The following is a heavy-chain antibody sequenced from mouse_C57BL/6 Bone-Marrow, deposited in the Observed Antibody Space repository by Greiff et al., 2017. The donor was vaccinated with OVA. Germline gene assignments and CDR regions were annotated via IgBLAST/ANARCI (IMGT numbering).Heavy chain of an antibody. D-gene: IGHD4-1*01. CDR3: ARNWDEFAY. J-gene: IGHJ3*01. Sequence: QVHVKQPGAELVKPGASVKVSCKASGYTFTSYWMHWVKQRPGQGLEWIGRIHPSDSDTNYNQKFKGKATLTVDKSSSTAYMQLSSLTSEDSAVYYCARNWDEFAYWGQGTLVTVSA. CDR2: IHPSDSDT. V-gene: IGHV1-74*01. CDR1: GYTFTSYW.